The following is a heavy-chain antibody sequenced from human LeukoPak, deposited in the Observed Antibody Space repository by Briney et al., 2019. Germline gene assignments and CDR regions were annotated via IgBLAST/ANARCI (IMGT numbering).Heavy chain of an antibody. CDR3: ARDGTRDGYNPFDY. CDR2: LHTSGST. V-gene: IGHV4-61*02. J-gene: IGHJ4*02. Sequence: PSETLSLTCTVSGGSISSGNYYWSWIRQPAGKGLEWIGRLHTSGSTNYNPSLKSRLTISVDRSKNQFSLKLTSVTAAGTAVYYCARDGTRDGYNPFDYWGQGTLVTVSS. D-gene: IGHD5-24*01. CDR1: GGSISSGNYY.